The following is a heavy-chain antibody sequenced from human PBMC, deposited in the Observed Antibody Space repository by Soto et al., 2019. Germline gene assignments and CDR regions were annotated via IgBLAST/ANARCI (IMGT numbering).Heavy chain of an antibody. J-gene: IGHJ6*02. V-gene: IGHV1-2*04. CDR2: INPNSGGT. D-gene: IGHD5-12*01. CDR3: ARDGYNYRNGGGYYYGMDV. CDR1: GYTFTGYY. Sequence: GASVKVSCKASGYTFTGYYMHWVRQAPGQGLEWMGWINPNSGGTNYAQKFQGWVTMTRDTSISTAYMELSRLRSDDTAVYYCARDGYNYRNGGGYYYGMDVWGQGTTVTVSS.